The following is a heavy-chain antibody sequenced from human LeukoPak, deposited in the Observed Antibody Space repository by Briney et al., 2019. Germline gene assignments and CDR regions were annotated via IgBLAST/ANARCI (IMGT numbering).Heavy chain of an antibody. Sequence: SETLSLTCTVSGGSISSFYWSWIRQPPGKGLAWIGYIYYSGSTNYNPSLKSRVTISVDTSKNQFSLKLSSVTAADTAAYYCARADDFWSGYDYWGQGTLVTVSS. V-gene: IGHV4-59*01. CDR1: GGSISSFY. CDR3: ARADDFWSGYDY. CDR2: IYYSGST. D-gene: IGHD3-3*01. J-gene: IGHJ4*02.